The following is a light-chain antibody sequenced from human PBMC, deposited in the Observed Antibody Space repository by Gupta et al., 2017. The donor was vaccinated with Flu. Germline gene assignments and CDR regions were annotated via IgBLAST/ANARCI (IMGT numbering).Light chain of an antibody. CDR2: DAS. V-gene: IGKV3-11*01. J-gene: IGKJ1*01. CDR3: QQRTNWLWT. CDR1: QSVGTS. Sequence: PATLALSPGDTATLSCRASQSVGTSLAWYQQRPGQAPRLLIYDASNRATAIPARFSGGGSGTDFTLTISSLEPEDFVVYYCQQRTNWLWTFGQGTRVEIK.